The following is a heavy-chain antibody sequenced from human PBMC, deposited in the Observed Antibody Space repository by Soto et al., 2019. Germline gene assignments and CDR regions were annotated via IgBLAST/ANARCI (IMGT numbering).Heavy chain of an antibody. Sequence: GGSLRLSCAASGFTFSSYAMHWVRQAPGKGLEWVSAICGSGGNTYYADSVKGRFTISRDNSKNTLYLQMNSLRAEDTAVYYCAYQPCSSTSCYANYYGMDVWGQGTTVTVSS. CDR3: AYQPCSSTSCYANYYGMDV. CDR2: ICGSGGNT. CDR1: GFTFSSYA. V-gene: IGHV3-23*01. D-gene: IGHD2-2*01. J-gene: IGHJ6*02.